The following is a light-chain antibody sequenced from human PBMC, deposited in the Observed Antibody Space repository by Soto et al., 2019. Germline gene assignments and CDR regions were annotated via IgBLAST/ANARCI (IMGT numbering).Light chain of an antibody. J-gene: IGKJ1*01. Sequence: DIVMTQSPDSLAVSLGERATINCKSSQSVLYSSNNKNFLAWYQQKPGQPPKLLIYWASTRECGVPDRFSGGGSGTDFTLTISSLQAEDVAVYYCQQDYSTPQTFGQGTKVEIK. CDR2: WAS. V-gene: IGKV4-1*01. CDR3: QQDYSTPQT. CDR1: QSVLYSSNNKNF.